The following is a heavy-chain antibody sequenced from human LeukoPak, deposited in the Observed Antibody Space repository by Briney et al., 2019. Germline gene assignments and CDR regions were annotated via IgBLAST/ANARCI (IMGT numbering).Heavy chain of an antibody. V-gene: IGHV4-39*01. CDR3: ARHFAGQTRNFDY. CDR1: GGSITTTSTY. J-gene: IGHJ4*02. Sequence: PSETLSLTCTVSGGSITTTSTYWGWIRQPPGKGLEWIGSIFYSGYTYSNSSLESRVTMSVDTSKNQFSLKLNSVTAADTAIYYCARHFAGQTRNFDYWGQVTLVTVSS. CDR2: IFYSGYT.